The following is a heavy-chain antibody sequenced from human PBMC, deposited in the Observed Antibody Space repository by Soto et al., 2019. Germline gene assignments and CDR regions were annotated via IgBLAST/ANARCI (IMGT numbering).Heavy chain of an antibody. CDR1: VLTFSTSA. CDR3: AKDPPSEKLQPDYGMDV. D-gene: IGHD2-15*01. Sequence: WGSLRLSCSASVLTFSTSAMSWVRQAPGKGLEWVSLISASGRSTDYADSVKGRFTISRDNSKSTVYLQMNSLRADDTAVYYCAKDPPSEKLQPDYGMDVWGQGTTVTVSS. V-gene: IGHV3-23*01. J-gene: IGHJ6*02. CDR2: ISASGRST.